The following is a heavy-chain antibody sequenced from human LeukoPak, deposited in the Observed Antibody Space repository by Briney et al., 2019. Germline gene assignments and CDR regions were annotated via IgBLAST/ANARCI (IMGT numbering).Heavy chain of an antibody. CDR2: MNPNSGNT. Sequence: ASVTVSFKASGYTFTNYDINWVRQATGQGLEWMGWMNPNSGNTGYAQKFQGRVTMIRNISISTAYMELSSLRSEDTAVYYCARGALGDRSGYNEIQYGGQGTLVTVS. D-gene: IGHD3-22*01. J-gene: IGHJ1*01. CDR3: ARGALGDRSGYNEIQY. V-gene: IGHV1-8*01. CDR1: GYTFTNYD.